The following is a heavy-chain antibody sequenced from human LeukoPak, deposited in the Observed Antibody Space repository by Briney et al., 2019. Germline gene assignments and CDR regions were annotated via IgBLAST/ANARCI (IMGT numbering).Heavy chain of an antibody. J-gene: IGHJ3*02. CDR3: ARVSGSRNYYFGAFDI. V-gene: IGHV3-7*01. CDR1: GFTVGSNY. Sequence: GGSLRLSCAASGFTVGSNYMSWVRQAPGKGLEWVANIKQDGSETYYVGSVKGRFTISRDNAEDSLYLQMNSLKAEDTAVYYCARVSGSRNYYFGAFDIWGQGTMVTVSS. D-gene: IGHD3-10*01. CDR2: IKQDGSET.